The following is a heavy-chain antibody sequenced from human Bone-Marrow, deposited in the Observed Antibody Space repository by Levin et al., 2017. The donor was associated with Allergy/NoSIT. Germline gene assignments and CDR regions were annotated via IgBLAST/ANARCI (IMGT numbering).Heavy chain of an antibody. V-gene: IGHV4-59*08. Sequence: KAGGSLRLSCTVSGGSISTYYRSWIRQLPGKGLEWIGYVYKNGVTNYNPSLKSRVTILEDPSKNQFSLRLSSVTAADTAVYFCARHGEVGIGRSGTFQIWGQGTMVTVSS. CDR2: VYKNGVT. D-gene: IGHD1-26*01. CDR1: GGSISTYY. J-gene: IGHJ3*02. CDR3: ARHGEVGIGRSGTFQI.